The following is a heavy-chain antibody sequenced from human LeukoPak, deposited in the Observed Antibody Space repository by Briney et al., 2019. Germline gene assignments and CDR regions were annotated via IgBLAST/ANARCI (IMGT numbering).Heavy chain of an antibody. V-gene: IGHV1-8*01. CDR2: MNPNSGNT. CDR1: GYTFTSYD. J-gene: IGHJ4*02. CDR3: AREALEPNCSGGSCHFDY. D-gene: IGHD2-15*01. Sequence: ASVNVSCKASGYTFTSYDINWVRQATGQGLEWMGWMNPNSGNTGYAQKFQGRVTMTRNTSISTAYMELSSLRSEDTAVYYCAREALEPNCSGGSCHFDYWGQGTLVTVSS.